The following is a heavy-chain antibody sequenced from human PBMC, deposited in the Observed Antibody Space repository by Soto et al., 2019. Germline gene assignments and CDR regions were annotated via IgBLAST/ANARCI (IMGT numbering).Heavy chain of an antibody. J-gene: IGHJ6*02. CDR1: GFIFSTYT. CDR3: ARGSWGRAGMDV. V-gene: IGHV3-21*01. D-gene: IGHD3-16*01. CDR2: ISSSSRDI. Sequence: PGVSLRLSCAVSGFIFSTYTINWVRQAPGKGLEWVASISSSSRDIFYADSVKARFTISRDNANSSVDLQMNSMRVGDTAIYYCARGSWGRAGMDVWGQGTTVTASS.